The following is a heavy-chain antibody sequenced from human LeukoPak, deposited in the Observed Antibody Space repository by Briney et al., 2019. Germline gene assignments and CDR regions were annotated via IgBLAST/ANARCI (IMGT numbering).Heavy chain of an antibody. CDR3: ARENGYSYGSNWFDP. V-gene: IGHV1-69*13. Sequence: SVKVSCKASGGTFSSYAISWVRQAPGQGLEWMGGIIPIFGTANYARTFQGRVTITADESPSTAYMELSSLRSEDTAVYYCARENGYSYGSNWFDPWGQGTLVTVSS. J-gene: IGHJ5*02. CDR1: GGTFSSYA. D-gene: IGHD5-18*01. CDR2: IIPIFGTA.